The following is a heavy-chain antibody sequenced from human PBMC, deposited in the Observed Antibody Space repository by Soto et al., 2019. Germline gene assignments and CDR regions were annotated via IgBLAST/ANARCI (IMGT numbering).Heavy chain of an antibody. J-gene: IGHJ6*02. CDR1: GYTFTGYY. Sequence: ASVKVSCKASGYTFTGYYMHWVRQAPGQGLEWMGWINPNSGGTNYAQKFQGWVTMTRDTSISTAYMELSRLRSDDTAVYYCSRDHRYVGSQVSPDYCMDVWGQGTTVTVSS. D-gene: IGHD1-1*01. CDR3: SRDHRYVGSQVSPDYCMDV. CDR2: INPNSGGT. V-gene: IGHV1-2*04.